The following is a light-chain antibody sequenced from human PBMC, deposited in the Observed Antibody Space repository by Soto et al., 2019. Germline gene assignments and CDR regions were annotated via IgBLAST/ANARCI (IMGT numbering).Light chain of an antibody. V-gene: IGLV2-14*01. Sequence: QSALTQPASVSGSPGQSITISCTGTGSDIGTYTYVSWYQQHPGKAPKLMIFEVSNRPPGVSNRFSGSKSGNTASLTISGLQGEDEADYYCSSYIGSSTRVFGTGTKLTVL. CDR2: EVS. CDR3: SSYIGSSTRV. CDR1: GSDIGTYTY. J-gene: IGLJ1*01.